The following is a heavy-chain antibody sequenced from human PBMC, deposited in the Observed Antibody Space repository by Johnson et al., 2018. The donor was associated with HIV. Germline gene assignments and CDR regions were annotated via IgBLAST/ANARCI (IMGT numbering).Heavy chain of an antibody. Sequence: QVQLVESGGGLVKPGGSLRLSCAASGFTVSSNYMSWVRQAPGKGLEWVAVLSYDGSNKFYADSVKGRFTISRDNSKNTLYLQMNSLRTEDTAMYYCARVGISDYELAAFDNWGQGTMVTVSS. J-gene: IGHJ3*02. CDR2: LSYDGSNK. D-gene: IGHD3-16*01. V-gene: IGHV3-30-3*01. CDR3: ARVGISDYELAAFDN. CDR1: GFTVSSNY.